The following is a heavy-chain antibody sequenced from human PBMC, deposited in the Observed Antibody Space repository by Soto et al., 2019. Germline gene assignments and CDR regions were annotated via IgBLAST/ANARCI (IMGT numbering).Heavy chain of an antibody. CDR3: ASNRMYYDFWSGYSRQDAFDI. J-gene: IGHJ3*02. D-gene: IGHD3-3*01. CDR2: IYYGGGT. V-gene: IGHV4-39*01. Sequence: QLLESGPGLVTPSETLSLTCTVSGGSISSSSYYWGWIRQPPGKGLEWIGSIYYGGGTYYNPSLKSGVTISVDTSKNQFSLKLSSVTAADTAVYYCASNRMYYDFWSGYSRQDAFDIWGQGTMVTVSS. CDR1: GGSISSSSYY.